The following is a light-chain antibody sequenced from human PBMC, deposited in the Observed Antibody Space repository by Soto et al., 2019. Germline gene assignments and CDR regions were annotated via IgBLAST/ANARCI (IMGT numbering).Light chain of an antibody. CDR3: GSWDSSLSAYV. V-gene: IGLV1-51*01. CDR1: SSNIGGNS. J-gene: IGLJ1*01. Sequence: QSGLTQPPSVSAAPGQKATISCSGSSSNIGGNSVSWYQQLPGTAPKLLIYDDNKRPSGIPDRFSGSKSGTSATLGITGFQTGDEADYYCGSWDSSLSAYVFGTGTKLTVL. CDR2: DDN.